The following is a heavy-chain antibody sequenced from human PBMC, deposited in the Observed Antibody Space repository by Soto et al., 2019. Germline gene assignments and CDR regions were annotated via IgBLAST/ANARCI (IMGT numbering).Heavy chain of an antibody. CDR3: ARGASSLAP. D-gene: IGHD6-6*01. CDR2: IYRDGST. CDR1: GFTVSTNY. V-gene: IGHV3-53*01. Sequence: GGSLRLSCAASGFTVSTNYMSWVRQAPGKGLEWVSVIYRDGSTYFADSLKGRFTIARDNSKNTLYLQMNSLRVEDTAVYYCARGASSLAPWGQGTLVTVSS. J-gene: IGHJ5*02.